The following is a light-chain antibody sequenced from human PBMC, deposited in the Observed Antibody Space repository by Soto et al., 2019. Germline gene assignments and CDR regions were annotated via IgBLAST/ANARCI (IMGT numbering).Light chain of an antibody. CDR3: SSHTSRATLV. CDR2: DVS. V-gene: IGLV2-14*03. J-gene: IGLJ1*01. CDR1: SSDVGAYNY. Sequence: QSALTQPASVSGSPGQSITISCTGTSSDVGAYNYVSWYQQHPGKAPKLMVYDVSNRPSGVSNRLSGSKSGNTASLTISGLQTDDEADYSCSSHTSRATLVFGTGTKVTVL.